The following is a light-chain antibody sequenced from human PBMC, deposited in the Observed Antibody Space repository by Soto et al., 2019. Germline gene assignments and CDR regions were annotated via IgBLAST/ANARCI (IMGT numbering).Light chain of an antibody. Sequence: DIQMTQSPSTLSASVGDRVTITCRASHRFSSCLAWYQQKPGKAPKLLIYKASSLESGVPSRFSGSGSGTEFTLTISSLQPDDFATYYCQQYNSYPWTFGQGTKVEIK. CDR3: QQYNSYPWT. CDR1: HRFSSC. CDR2: KAS. V-gene: IGKV1-5*03. J-gene: IGKJ1*01.